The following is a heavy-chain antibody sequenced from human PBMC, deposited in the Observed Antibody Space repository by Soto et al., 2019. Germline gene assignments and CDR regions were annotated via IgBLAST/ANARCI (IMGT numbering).Heavy chain of an antibody. D-gene: IGHD2-21*02. V-gene: IGHV1-46*03. CDR2: INPSGGYT. CDR3: ASGGGIVVLTAPYDH. CDR1: GYTFTSYY. J-gene: IGHJ4*02. Sequence: ASVKGSCKASGYTFTSYYMNWVRQAPGQGLEWLGIINPSGGYTTYAQRFLGRVTMTSDTSTSTVHMELGSLTSEDTAVYYCASGGGIVVLTAPYDHWGQGTLVTVSS.